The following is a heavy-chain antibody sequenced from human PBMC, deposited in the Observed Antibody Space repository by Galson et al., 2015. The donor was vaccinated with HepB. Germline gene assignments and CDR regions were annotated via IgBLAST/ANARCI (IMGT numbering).Heavy chain of an antibody. CDR2: IWNDGSNK. Sequence: SLRLSCATSGFSFSSYGMHWVRQAPGKGLEWVANIWNDGSNKNYADSVKGRFTISRDNAKNSLYLQMNSLRAEDTAVYYCARIRVSGDYDYWSGFYIPDDYWGQGTLVTVPS. V-gene: IGHV3-33*01. D-gene: IGHD3-3*01. J-gene: IGHJ4*02. CDR3: ARIRVSGDYDYWSGFYIPDDY. CDR1: GFSFSSYG.